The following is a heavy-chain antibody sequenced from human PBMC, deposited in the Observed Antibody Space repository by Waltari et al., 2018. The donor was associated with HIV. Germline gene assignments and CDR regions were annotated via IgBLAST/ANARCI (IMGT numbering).Heavy chain of an antibody. CDR3: AASPNRSTNRGYRGSTGYFLF. J-gene: IGHJ4*02. CDR2: VIPMLGVT. CDR1: GGTFNSHS. Sequence: QVQLVQSGTEVKKPGSSVKVSCKASGGTFNSHSINWVRKATGQVLEWLGRVIPMLGVTNYAQKFQGRVTITADKSTSTAFMELTSLRSDDTAVYYCAASPNRSTNRGYRGSTGYFLFWGQGTLVTVSS. V-gene: IGHV1-69*02. D-gene: IGHD2-2*01.